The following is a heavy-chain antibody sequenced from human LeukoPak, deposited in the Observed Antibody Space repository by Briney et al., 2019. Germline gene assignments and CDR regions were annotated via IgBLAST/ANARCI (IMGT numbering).Heavy chain of an antibody. V-gene: IGHV3-30*02. CDR3: AKGHGSSWSFFDY. CDR2: IRYDGTNE. D-gene: IGHD6-13*01. Sequence: GSLRLSCAASGFTFSSYGIHWVRQAPGKGLEWVAFIRYDGTNEYYADSVKGRFTISRDNSKNTLYLQMNSLRPEDTAVYYCAKGHGSSWSFFDYWGQGTLATVSS. J-gene: IGHJ4*02. CDR1: GFTFSSYG.